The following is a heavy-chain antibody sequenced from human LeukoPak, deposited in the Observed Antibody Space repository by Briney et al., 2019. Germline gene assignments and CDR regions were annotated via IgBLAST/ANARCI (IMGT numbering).Heavy chain of an antibody. CDR1: GYTFTGYY. D-gene: IGHD2/OR15-2a*01. Sequence: GASVKVSCKASGYTFTGYYMHWVRQAPGQGLEWMGWISAYNGNTNYAQKLQGRVTMTTDTSTSTAYMELRSLRSDDTAVYYCARAMTSILDQNESTFDYWGQGTLVTVSS. CDR2: ISAYNGNT. CDR3: ARAMTSILDQNESTFDY. J-gene: IGHJ4*02. V-gene: IGHV1-18*04.